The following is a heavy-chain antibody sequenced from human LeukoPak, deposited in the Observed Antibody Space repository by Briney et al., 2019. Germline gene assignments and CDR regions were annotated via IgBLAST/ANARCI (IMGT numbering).Heavy chain of an antibody. CDR3: ARRAGGYSHPYDY. V-gene: IGHV4-61*01. J-gene: IGHJ4*02. D-gene: IGHD4-23*01. Sequence: PSQTLSLTCTVSGVSISSGSYYWSWIRQPPGKGLEWIGYIYYSGSTNYNPSLKSRVTISVDTSKNQFSLKLNSVTAADTAVYYCARRAGGYSHPYDYWGQGILVTVSS. CDR1: GVSISSGSYY. CDR2: IYYSGST.